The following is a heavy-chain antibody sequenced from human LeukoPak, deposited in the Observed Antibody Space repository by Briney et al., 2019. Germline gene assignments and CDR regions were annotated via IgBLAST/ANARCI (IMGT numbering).Heavy chain of an antibody. V-gene: IGHV1-24*01. CDR1: GYTLTELS. Sequence: ASVNVSCKVSGYTLTELSMHWVRQAPGKGLEWMGGFYPEDGETIYAQKFQGRVTMTEDTSTDTAYMELSSLRSEDTAVYYCATVITMVRGDNFDPWGQGTLVTVSS. D-gene: IGHD3-10*01. J-gene: IGHJ5*02. CDR2: FYPEDGET. CDR3: ATVITMVRGDNFDP.